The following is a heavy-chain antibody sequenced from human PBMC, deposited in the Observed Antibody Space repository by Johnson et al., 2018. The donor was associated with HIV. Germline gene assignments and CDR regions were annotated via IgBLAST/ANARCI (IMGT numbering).Heavy chain of an antibody. V-gene: IGHV3-33*08. J-gene: IGHJ3*01. CDR3: ARHWAAAGRDAFDV. CDR2: IWYDGSNK. D-gene: IGHD6-13*01. Sequence: VQLVESGGGVVQPGRSLRLSCAASGFTFSSYAMHWVRQAPGKGLEWVAAIWYDGSNKYYADSVKGRITISRDNSKNSLYLQMNSLRAEDTAVYYCARHWAAAGRDAFDVWGRGTLVTVSS. CDR1: GFTFSSYA.